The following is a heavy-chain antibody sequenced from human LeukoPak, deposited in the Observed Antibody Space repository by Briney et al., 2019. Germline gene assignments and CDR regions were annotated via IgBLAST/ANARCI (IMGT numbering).Heavy chain of an antibody. CDR1: GFTLSSYS. V-gene: IGHV3-21*01. CDR2: ISSSSSYI. J-gene: IGHJ3*02. CDR3: ARDGWDLDAFDI. Sequence: PGGALRLSCAASGFTLSSYSMKWVRPAPGKGVGWGSSISSSSSYIYYADSVKGRFTISRDNAKNSLYLQMNSLRAEDTAVYYCARDGWDLDAFDIWGQGTMVTVSS. D-gene: IGHD1-26*01.